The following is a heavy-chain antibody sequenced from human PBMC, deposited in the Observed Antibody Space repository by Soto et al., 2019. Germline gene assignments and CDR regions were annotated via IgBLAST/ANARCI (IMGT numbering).Heavy chain of an antibody. V-gene: IGHV4-39*07. CDR1: GGSISRSSYF. J-gene: IGHJ6*02. Sequence: SETLSLTCSVSGGSISRSSYFWGWIRQPPGKGLEWIGSIYYSGSTYYNPSLKSRVTISVDRSKNQFSLKLSSVTAADTAVYYCARVPDVWGQGTTVTVSS. CDR2: IYYSGST. CDR3: ARVPDV.